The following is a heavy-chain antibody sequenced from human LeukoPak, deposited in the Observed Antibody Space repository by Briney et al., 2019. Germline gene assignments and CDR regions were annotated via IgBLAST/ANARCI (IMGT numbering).Heavy chain of an antibody. CDR1: GGSISSSSYY. J-gene: IGHJ4*02. D-gene: IGHD3-22*01. CDR3: ARVISGGWLLPYYFDY. Sequence: PSETLSLTCTVSGGSISSSSYYWGWIRQPPGKGLEWIGSIYYSGSTYYNPSLKSRVTISVDTSKNQFSLKLSSVTAAGTAVYYCARVISGGWLLPYYFDYWGEGTLVTVSS. V-gene: IGHV4-39*07. CDR2: IYYSGST.